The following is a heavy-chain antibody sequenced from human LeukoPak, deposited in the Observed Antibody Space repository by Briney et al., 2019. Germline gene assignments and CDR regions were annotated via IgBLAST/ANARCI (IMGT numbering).Heavy chain of an antibody. Sequence: SETLSLTCTASGGSISSSSYYWGWIRQPPGKGLEWIGSIYYSGSTYYNPSLKSRVTISVDTSKNQFSLKLSSVTAADTAVYYCARSLYSSDFDYWGQGTLVTVSS. CDR1: GGSISSSSYY. CDR2: IYYSGST. CDR3: ARSLYSSDFDY. J-gene: IGHJ4*02. V-gene: IGHV4-39*01. D-gene: IGHD6-19*01.